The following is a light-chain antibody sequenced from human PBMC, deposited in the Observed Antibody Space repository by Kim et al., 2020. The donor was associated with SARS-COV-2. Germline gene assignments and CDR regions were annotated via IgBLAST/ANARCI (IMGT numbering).Light chain of an antibody. CDR3: LQRHDWPLT. V-gene: IGKV3-11*01. CDR2: DAS. Sequence: EIVLTQSPAILSLSPGERATLSCRASQSINSDLGWYQQIPGQAPRLLIWDASNMATGTPARFSGSGSGTDFTLTITSLEREDFAVYYCLQRHDWPLTFGGGTKVDIK. CDR1: QSINSD. J-gene: IGKJ4*01.